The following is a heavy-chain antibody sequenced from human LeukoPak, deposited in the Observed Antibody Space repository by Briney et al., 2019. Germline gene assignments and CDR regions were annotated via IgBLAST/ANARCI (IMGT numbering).Heavy chain of an antibody. Sequence: SVKVSCKASGGTFSSYAISWVRQAPGQGLEWMGGIIPIFGTANYAQKFQGRVTITADKSTSTAYMELSSLRSEDTAVYYCARRRIVVVTAIPYYYYMDVWGKGTTVTVSS. J-gene: IGHJ6*03. D-gene: IGHD2-21*02. CDR3: ARRRIVVVTAIPYYYYMDV. CDR1: GGTFSSYA. CDR2: IIPIFGTA. V-gene: IGHV1-69*06.